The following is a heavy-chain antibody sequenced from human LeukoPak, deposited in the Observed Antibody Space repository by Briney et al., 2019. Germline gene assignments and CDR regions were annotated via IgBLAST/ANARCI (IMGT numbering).Heavy chain of an antibody. D-gene: IGHD2-2*01. J-gene: IGHJ4*02. Sequence: VGSLRLSCAASGFTFSSYAMSWVRQAPGKGLEWVSAISGSGGTTYYADSVKGRFTISRDNSKNTLYLQMNSLRADDTAVYYCAKDRHIVVVPAAPFDYWGQGTLVTVSS. V-gene: IGHV3-23*01. CDR1: GFTFSSYA. CDR3: AKDRHIVVVPAAPFDY. CDR2: ISGSGGTT.